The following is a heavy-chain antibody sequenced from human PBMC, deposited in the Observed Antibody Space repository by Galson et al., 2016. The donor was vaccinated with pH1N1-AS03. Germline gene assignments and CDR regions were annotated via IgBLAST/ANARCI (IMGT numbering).Heavy chain of an antibody. Sequence: SLRLSCAASGFTFSSYAMSWVRQAPGKGLEWFSAISGSGGSTYYADSVKGRFTISRDNSKNTVYVQMNSLRAEDTAIYYCAKERNDISAAVNYWGQGTPVTVSS. V-gene: IGHV3-23*01. CDR3: AKERNDISAAVNY. CDR1: GFTFSSYA. J-gene: IGHJ4*02. D-gene: IGHD6-13*01. CDR2: ISGSGGST.